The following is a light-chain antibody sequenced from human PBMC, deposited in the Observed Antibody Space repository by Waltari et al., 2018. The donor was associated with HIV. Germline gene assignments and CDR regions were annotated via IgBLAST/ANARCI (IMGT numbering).Light chain of an antibody. V-gene: IGKV3-20*01. J-gene: IGKJ2*01. Sequence: EIVLTQSPGTLSLSPGEMATLSCSASQSVSSSYLAWDQQEPGQAPRLLSCAASRRATGMPDRFRGSGSGRDFTITSSGLVHEDLAVYYCPQYGSSADTFGQGTNLEIK. CDR1: QSVSSSY. CDR2: AAS. CDR3: PQYGSSADT.